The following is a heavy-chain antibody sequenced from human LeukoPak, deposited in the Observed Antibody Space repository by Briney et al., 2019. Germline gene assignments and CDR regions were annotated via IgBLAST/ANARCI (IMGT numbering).Heavy chain of an antibody. D-gene: IGHD1-26*01. CDR2: INPNSGGT. V-gene: IGHV1-2*02. Sequence: ASVKVSCKASGYTFTGYYMHWVRQAPGQGLEWMGWINPNSGGTNYAQKFQGRVTMTRDTSKNQSSLKLSSVTAADTAVYYCASLRERSYYARGFDYWGQGTLVTVSS. CDR1: GYTFTGYY. CDR3: ASLRERSYYARGFDY. J-gene: IGHJ4*02.